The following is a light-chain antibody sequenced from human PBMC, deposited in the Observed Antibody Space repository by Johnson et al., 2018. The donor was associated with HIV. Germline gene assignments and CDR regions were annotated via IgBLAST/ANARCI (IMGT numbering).Light chain of an antibody. CDR1: SSNIGNNF. CDR3: GTWDSSLSPYV. J-gene: IGLJ1*01. Sequence: QSVFTQSPSVSAAPGQKVTISCSGSSSNIGNNFVSWYQQVPGTAPNLLIYDNTNRPSGLPDRFPGSKSGTSAPLAITGLQPGDEADYYCGTWDSSLSPYVFGTGTKVTVL. V-gene: IGLV1-51*01. CDR2: DNT.